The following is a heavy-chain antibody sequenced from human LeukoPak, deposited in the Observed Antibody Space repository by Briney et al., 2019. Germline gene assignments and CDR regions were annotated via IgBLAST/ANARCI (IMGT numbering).Heavy chain of an antibody. CDR2: IYTSGST. CDR3: AGAYYYDSSGYYPPYWYFDL. J-gene: IGHJ2*01. Sequence: SETLSLTCTVSGGSISSYYWSWIRQPAGKGLEWIGRIYTSGSTNYNPSLKRRVTMSVDTSKNQFSLKLSSVTAADTAVYYCAGAYYYDSSGYYPPYWYFDLWGRGTLVTVSS. D-gene: IGHD3-22*01. V-gene: IGHV4-4*07. CDR1: GGSISSYY.